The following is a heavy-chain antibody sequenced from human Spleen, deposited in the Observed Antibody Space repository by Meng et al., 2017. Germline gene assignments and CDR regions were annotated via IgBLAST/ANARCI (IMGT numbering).Heavy chain of an antibody. CDR2: VYYNGNT. CDR1: GGAISSGGFF. D-gene: IGHD5-12*01. J-gene: IGHJ4*02. V-gene: IGHV4-31*03. Sequence: QRQLQESGPGLVKPSQPLSLTCTVSGGAISSGGFFWSWIRHHPGKGLEWIVSVYYNGNTYSNPALKSRVTSSVDTSKNQFSLRLTSVTAADTAMYYCARDRLRQLDSWGQGTLVTVSS. CDR3: ARDRLRQLDS.